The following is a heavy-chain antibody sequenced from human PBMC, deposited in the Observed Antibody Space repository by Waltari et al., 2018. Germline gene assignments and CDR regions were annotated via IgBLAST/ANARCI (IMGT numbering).Heavy chain of an antibody. CDR1: AFPFSNYA. J-gene: IGHJ6*02. V-gene: IGHV3-23*01. CDR2: ISGSGGST. D-gene: IGHD1-1*01. Sequence: EVQLLESGGGLVQPGESLRLSCVASAFPFSNYAMSWVRQAPGKGLEWVSAISGSGGSTYYADSVKGRFTISRDNSKNTLYLQMNSLRDEDTAIYYCAKGTASKYYYGMDVWGQGTTVTVSS. CDR3: AKGTASKYYYGMDV.